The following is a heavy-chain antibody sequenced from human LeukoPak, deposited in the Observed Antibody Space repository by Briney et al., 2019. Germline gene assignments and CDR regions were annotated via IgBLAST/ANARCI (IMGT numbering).Heavy chain of an antibody. Sequence: GGSLRLSCAASGFTVSSNYMSWVRQAPGKGLEWVSVIYSDGRTYYADSVKGRFTISRDNSMNTLYLQMNSLSAEDTAVYYCAKDRDCSSTTCSRYFDNWGQGTLVTVSS. CDR2: IYSDGRT. D-gene: IGHD2-2*01. CDR1: GFTVSSNY. V-gene: IGHV3-53*01. J-gene: IGHJ4*02. CDR3: AKDRDCSSTTCSRYFDN.